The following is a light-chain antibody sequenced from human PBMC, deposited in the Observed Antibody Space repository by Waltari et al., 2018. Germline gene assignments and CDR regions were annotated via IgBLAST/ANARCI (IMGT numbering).Light chain of an antibody. V-gene: IGLV2-11*01. CDR1: SSDVGVYNY. CDR2: DVS. CDR3: CSYAGHSTYV. J-gene: IGLJ1*01. Sequence: QSALTQPRSVSGSPGQPVTIPCPGTSSDVGVYNYCSWSQQHPGKAPKSMIYDVSERPSGVPDRFSGSKSGNTASLTISGLQPEDETDYYCCSYAGHSTYVFGTGTKVTVL.